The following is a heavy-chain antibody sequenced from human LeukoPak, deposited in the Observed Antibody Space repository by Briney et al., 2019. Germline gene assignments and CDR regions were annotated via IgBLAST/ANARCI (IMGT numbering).Heavy chain of an antibody. D-gene: IGHD2-15*01. J-gene: IGHJ4*02. CDR1: GFTVSSNY. V-gene: IGHV3-48*04. Sequence: GGSLRLSCAASGFTVSSNYMNWVRQAPGKGLEWVSYISSSSSTIYYADSVEGRFTISRDNAKNSLYLQMNSLRAEDTAVYYCARGADIVVVVAAQPFDYWGQGTLVTVSS. CDR2: ISSSSSTI. CDR3: ARGADIVVVVAAQPFDY.